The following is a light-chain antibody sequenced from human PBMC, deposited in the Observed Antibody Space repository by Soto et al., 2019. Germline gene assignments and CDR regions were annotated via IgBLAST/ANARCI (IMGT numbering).Light chain of an antibody. V-gene: IGKV3-11*01. J-gene: IGKJ5*01. CDR2: DAS. Sequence: EIVMTQSPATLSVSPGARATLYCRASQTISNSLAWYHQKPGQAPRLLIYDASNRATGVPARFSGSGSGTDFTLTISSLEPEDFAVYYCQQRSSWPPTFGQGTRLEIK. CDR1: QTISNS. CDR3: QQRSSWPPT.